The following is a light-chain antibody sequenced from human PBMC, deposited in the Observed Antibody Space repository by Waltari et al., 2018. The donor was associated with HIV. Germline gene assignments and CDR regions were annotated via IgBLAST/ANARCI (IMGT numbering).Light chain of an antibody. CDR3: QQYDSAPGAFT. CDR1: QSVSSNS. Sequence: ELVLTPSPGTLSLSPGERATLSCRASQSVSSNSLAWYQQKHGQAPRHLIYGASSRATGIAHRVSGSGSGTEFTFTISRLEPEEFAVYYCQQYDSAPGAFTFGPGTKVDIK. J-gene: IGKJ3*01. CDR2: GAS. V-gene: IGKV3-20*01.